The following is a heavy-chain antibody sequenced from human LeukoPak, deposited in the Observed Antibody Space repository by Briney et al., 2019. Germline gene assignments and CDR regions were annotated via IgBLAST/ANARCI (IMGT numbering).Heavy chain of an antibody. CDR1: GDSISDYY. V-gene: IGHV4-59*01. D-gene: IGHD4-17*01. CDR3: ARLNTDYGDGYHYYLDA. Sequence: SETLSLTCVVSGDSISDYYWTWIRQPPGKGLEWLGYIYYSGSTSYNPSLESRITMSVDTSKNQFSLKLTSVTAADTADYYCARLNTDYGDGYHYYLDAWGKGTTVTVSS. CDR2: IYYSGST. J-gene: IGHJ6*03.